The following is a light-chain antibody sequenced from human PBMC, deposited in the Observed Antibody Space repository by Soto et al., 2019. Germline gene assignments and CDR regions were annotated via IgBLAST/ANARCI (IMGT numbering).Light chain of an antibody. Sequence: DIQMTQSPSSLSASVGDNVTMSCRASQNILTYLNWYQQNPGRAPKLLIFGASILQDGVPSRFRGIGPGTEFTLTITSLRPEDFATYFCQQTYRSPFTFGPGTKVDVK. CDR1: QNILTY. J-gene: IGKJ3*01. CDR2: GAS. CDR3: QQTYRSPFT. V-gene: IGKV1-39*01.